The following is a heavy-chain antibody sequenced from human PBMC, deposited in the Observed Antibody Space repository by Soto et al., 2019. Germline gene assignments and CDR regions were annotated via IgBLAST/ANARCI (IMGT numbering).Heavy chain of an antibody. D-gene: IGHD2-15*01. CDR1: GFTLSGFD. J-gene: IGHJ4*02. CDR2: IKTKVESYAT. Sequence: GGSPRLSCAASGFTLSGFDIHCVRQASEEWLEWVGRIKTKVESYATALGASVKGRLTLSRDDPKNTAYLVMNSLKTEDTAVYYCTRRYCSGGGCYSDCDYWGKGTLVTV. V-gene: IGHV3-73*01. CDR3: TRRYCSGGGCYSDCDY.